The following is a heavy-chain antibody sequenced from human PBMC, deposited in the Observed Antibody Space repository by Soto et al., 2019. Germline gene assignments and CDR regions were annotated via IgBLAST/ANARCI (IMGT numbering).Heavy chain of an antibody. CDR2: IIPIFGTA. CDR3: ARERVVADEANFDY. J-gene: IGHJ4*02. D-gene: IGHD2-21*01. V-gene: IGHV1-69*13. Sequence: GASVKVSCKASGGTLSSYAISWVRQAPGQGLEWMGGIIPIFGTANYAQKFQGRVTITADESTSTAYMELSSLRSEDTAVYYCARERVVADEANFDYWGQGTLVTVSS. CDR1: GGTLSSYA.